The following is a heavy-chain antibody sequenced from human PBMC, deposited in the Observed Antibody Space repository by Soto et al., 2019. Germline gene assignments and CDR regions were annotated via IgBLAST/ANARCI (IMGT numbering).Heavy chain of an antibody. J-gene: IGHJ5*02. CDR3: GGGGNWYAP. D-gene: IGHD3-10*01. V-gene: IGHV4-59*02. CDR1: GDSVSRTY. Sequence: SETLSLTCTVSGDSVSRTYWSWIRQPSGKGLEWMGYIYHTGGTDFNPSLRSRVTISMDTSKNQFSLKLSSVTAADTAVYYCGGGGNWYAPWARGSLDPVSS. CDR2: IYHTGGT.